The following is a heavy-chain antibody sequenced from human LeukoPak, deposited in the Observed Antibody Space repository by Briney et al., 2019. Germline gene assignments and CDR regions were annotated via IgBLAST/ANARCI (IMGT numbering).Heavy chain of an antibody. CDR3: ARGGGSGSPHYYYYGMDV. V-gene: IGHV1-69*13. CDR2: IIPIFGTA. CDR1: GGTFSSYA. J-gene: IGHJ6*02. Sequence: SVKVSCKASGGTFSSYAISWVRQAPGQGLEWMGGIIPIFGTANYAQKFQGRVTITADESTSTAYMELSSLRSEDTAVYYCARGGGSGSPHYYYYGMDVWGQGTAVTVSS. D-gene: IGHD2-15*01.